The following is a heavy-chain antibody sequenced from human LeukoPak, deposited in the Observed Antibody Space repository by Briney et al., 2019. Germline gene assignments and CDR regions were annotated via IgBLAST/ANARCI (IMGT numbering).Heavy chain of an antibody. J-gene: IGHJ5*02. CDR3: ARGHTVVTDFGLNWFDP. V-gene: IGHV4-59*01. CDR1: GGSISIYY. CDR2: IYYSGST. D-gene: IGHD4-23*01. Sequence: SETLSLTCTVSGGSISIYYWSWIRQPPGKGLEWIGYIYYSGSTNYNPSLKSRVTISVDTSKNQFSLKLSSVTAADTAVYYCARGHTVVTDFGLNWFDPWGQGTLVAVSS.